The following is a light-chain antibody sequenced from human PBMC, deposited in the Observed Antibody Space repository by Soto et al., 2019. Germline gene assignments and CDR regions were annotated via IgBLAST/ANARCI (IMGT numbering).Light chain of an antibody. V-gene: IGKV3-15*01. CDR3: QQYNNLPRT. Sequence: EIVMTQSPATLSVSPGERATLSCRASQSVSSNLAWYQQKPGQAPRLLIYGTSSRATGIPVRFSGGGSGTEFSLTISSXQSEDFAVYYCQQYNNLPRTFGQGTKVDIK. CDR1: QSVSSN. J-gene: IGKJ1*01. CDR2: GTS.